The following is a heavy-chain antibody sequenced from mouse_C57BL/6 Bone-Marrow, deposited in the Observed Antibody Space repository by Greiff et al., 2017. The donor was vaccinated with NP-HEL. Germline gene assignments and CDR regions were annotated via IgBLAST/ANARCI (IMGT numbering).Heavy chain of an antibody. CDR1: GYTFTSYW. V-gene: IGHV1-69*01. CDR3: ARRGRRGDWYFDV. CDR2: IDPSDSYT. J-gene: IGHJ1*03. D-gene: IGHD2-12*01. Sequence: QVQLQQPGAELVMPGASVKLSCKASGYTFTSYWMHWVKQRPGQGLEWIGEIDPSDSYTNYNQKFKGKSTVTVDKSSSTAYMQLSSLTSEDSAVDYGARRGRRGDWYFDVWGTGTTVTVSS.